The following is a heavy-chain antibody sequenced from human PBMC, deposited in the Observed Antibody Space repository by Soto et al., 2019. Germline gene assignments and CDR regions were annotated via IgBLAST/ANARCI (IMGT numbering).Heavy chain of an antibody. J-gene: IGHJ4*02. V-gene: IGHV1-18*01. CDR3: ARGRYGDY. D-gene: IGHD1-1*01. Sequence: QIHLVQSGAEVKKPEASVKVSCKGSGYDFTTYGITWVRQAPGQGREWMAWISAHNGNTDYAQKLQGRVTVTRDTSTITAYTELRSLRSDDTAVYYCARGRYGDYWGQGALVTVSS. CDR2: ISAHNGNT. CDR1: GYDFTTYG.